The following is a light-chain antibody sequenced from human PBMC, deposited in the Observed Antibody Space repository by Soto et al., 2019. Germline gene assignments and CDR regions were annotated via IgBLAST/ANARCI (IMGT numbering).Light chain of an antibody. V-gene: IGLV2-23*01. CDR2: EGH. J-gene: IGLJ1*01. Sequence: SLAQPASGSRSPGQSITISCTGTIRFVGSFSLVSWYQQHPGQAYQVMISEGHRRHSGVPDRFSGSTSVNSACLNISGLQADDEADYSCCLYIGATTYVFGTGTKVTVL. CDR1: IRFVGSFSL. CDR3: CLYIGATTYV.